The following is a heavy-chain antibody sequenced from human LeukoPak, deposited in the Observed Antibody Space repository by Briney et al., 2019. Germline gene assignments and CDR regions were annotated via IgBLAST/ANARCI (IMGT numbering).Heavy chain of an antibody. D-gene: IGHD5-12*01. CDR1: GFTFSSSS. J-gene: IGHJ4*02. V-gene: IGHV3-23*01. CDR2: ITDAVGST. Sequence: GGSLRLSCAASGFTFSSSSISWARQAPGKGLEWVSAITDAVGSTHYADSVKGRFTISSDNSKNTVYLQMNSLRPEDMAVYYCAKEIFSGLLYIDYWGQGTLVTVSS. CDR3: AKEIFSGLLYIDY.